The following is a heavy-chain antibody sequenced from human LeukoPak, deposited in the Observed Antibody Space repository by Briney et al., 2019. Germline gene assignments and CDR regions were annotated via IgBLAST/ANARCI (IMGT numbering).Heavy chain of an antibody. CDR1: GFTFSSYS. D-gene: IGHD3-22*01. J-gene: IGHJ5*02. CDR3: ARGDYYDLNWVDP. V-gene: IGHV3-21*01. CDR2: ISSSSSYI. Sequence: GGSLRLSCAASGFTFSSYSMNWVRQAPGKGLEWVSSISSSSSYIYYADSVKGRFTISRDNAKNSLYLQMNSLRAEDTAVYYCARGDYYDLNWVDPWGQGTLVTVSS.